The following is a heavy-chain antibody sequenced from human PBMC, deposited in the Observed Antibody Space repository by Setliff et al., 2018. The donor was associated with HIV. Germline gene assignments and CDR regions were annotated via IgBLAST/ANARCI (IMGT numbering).Heavy chain of an antibody. CDR2: IYDNEKT. V-gene: IGHV4-61*08. D-gene: IGHD1-26*01. J-gene: IGHJ3*01. CDR3: ARDHELGAFDL. CDR1: GGVSGGDMGVHD. Sequence: PSETLSLTCSVSGGVSGGDMGVHDWSWIRQPPGKGLEWIGYIYDNEKTFYNPSLKSRVTITVDTSKNQISLNLRSATVADTAVYFCARDHELGAFDLWGQGTMVT.